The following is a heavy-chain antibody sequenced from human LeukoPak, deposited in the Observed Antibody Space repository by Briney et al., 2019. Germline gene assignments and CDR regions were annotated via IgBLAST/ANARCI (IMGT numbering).Heavy chain of an antibody. V-gene: IGHV4-34*01. J-gene: IGHJ3*01. CDR1: GGSFIGYY. CDR2: INHSGST. CDR3: ARANPYCSGGSCYFAN. D-gene: IGHD2-15*01. Sequence: KASETLSLTCAVYGGSFIGYYWSWIRQPPGKGLEWIGEINHSGSTNYNPSLKSRVTISVDTSKNQFFLKLSSVPAADTAVYYCARANPYCSGGSCYFANWGQGTMVTVSS.